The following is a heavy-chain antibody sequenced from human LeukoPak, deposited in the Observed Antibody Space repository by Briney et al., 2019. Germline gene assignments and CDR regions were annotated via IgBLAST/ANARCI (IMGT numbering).Heavy chain of an antibody. Sequence: SETLSLTCTVSGGSISSSSYYWGWIRQPPGKGLEWIGSIYYSGSTYYNPSLKSRVTIPVDTSKNQFSLKLSSVTAADTAVYYCARCPGVLWFGEFDYWGQGTLVTVSS. CDR3: ARCPGVLWFGEFDY. CDR2: IYYSGST. J-gene: IGHJ4*02. CDR1: GGSISSSSYY. V-gene: IGHV4-39*01. D-gene: IGHD3-10*01.